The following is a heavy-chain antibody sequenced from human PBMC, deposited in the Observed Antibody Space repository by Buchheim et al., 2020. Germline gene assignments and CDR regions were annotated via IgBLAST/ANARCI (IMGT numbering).Heavy chain of an antibody. J-gene: IGHJ5*02. D-gene: IGHD2-8*02. CDR3: ARSFGYWSGNWFDT. Sequence: VQLVESGGALVQPGQSLRLSCEAPGIAFRGYSMNWVRQAPGRGLEWLSHITSDSATIYYADSVKGRFTVSRDNAKNSVFLEMNSLRDEDTGVYFCARSFGYWSGNWFDTWGQGT. CDR1: GIAFRGYS. CDR2: ITSDSATI. V-gene: IGHV3-48*02.